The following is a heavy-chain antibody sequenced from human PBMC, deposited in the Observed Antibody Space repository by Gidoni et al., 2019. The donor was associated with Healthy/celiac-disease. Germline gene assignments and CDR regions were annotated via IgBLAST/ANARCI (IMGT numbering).Heavy chain of an antibody. D-gene: IGHD6-13*01. V-gene: IGHV3-23*01. CDR1: GFTFSRYA. CDR2: ISGSGGST. Sequence: EVQLLESGGGLVQPGGSLRLPCAAYGFTFSRYAMSWVRQAPGKGLEWVSAISGSGGSTYYADSVKGRFTISRDNSKNTLYLQMNSLRAEDTAVYYCAKRLAAAGPESLWGQGTLVTVSS. CDR3: AKRLAAAGPESL. J-gene: IGHJ4*02.